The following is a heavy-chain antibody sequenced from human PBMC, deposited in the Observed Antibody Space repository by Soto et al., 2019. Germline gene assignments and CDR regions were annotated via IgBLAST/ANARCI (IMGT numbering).Heavy chain of an antibody. CDR2: INGGDGNT. Sequence: ASVKVSCKASGYTFTSYPMHWVRQAPGQGLEWMGWINGGDGNTKYSQSFQGRVTITTDTSTSTAYMELRSLRSDDTAVYYCASHGSYDSSGYLYWGQGTLVTVSS. J-gene: IGHJ4*02. CDR3: ASHGSYDSSGYLY. V-gene: IGHV1-3*01. D-gene: IGHD3-22*01. CDR1: GYTFTSYP.